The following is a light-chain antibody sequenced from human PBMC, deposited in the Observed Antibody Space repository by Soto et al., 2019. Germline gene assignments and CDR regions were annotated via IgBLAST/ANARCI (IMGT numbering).Light chain of an antibody. CDR1: QSVSSN. CDR3: QHYNYWPPKT. CDR2: GAY. V-gene: IGKV3-15*01. J-gene: IGKJ1*01. Sequence: EIVMTQSPATLSVSPGERATLSCWASQSVSSNLAWYQQKSGQAHRLLIYGAYTRATGIPARFSGSGSGTDFTLTISSLQSEDFAVYYCQHYNYWPPKTFGQGTKVDI.